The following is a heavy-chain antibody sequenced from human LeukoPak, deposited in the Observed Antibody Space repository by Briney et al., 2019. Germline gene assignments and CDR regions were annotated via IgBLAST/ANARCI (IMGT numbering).Heavy chain of an antibody. CDR1: GYTFTGYY. Sequence: ASVKVSCKASGYTFTGYYMHWVRQAPGQGLEWMGWINPNSGGTNYAQKFQGWVTMTRDTSISTAYMELSRLRSDDTAVYYCARETPRGIGYYDILTGYYHYYYGMDVWGQGTTVTVSS. D-gene: IGHD3-9*01. CDR2: INPNSGGT. V-gene: IGHV1-2*04. CDR3: ARETPRGIGYYDILTGYYHYYYGMDV. J-gene: IGHJ6*02.